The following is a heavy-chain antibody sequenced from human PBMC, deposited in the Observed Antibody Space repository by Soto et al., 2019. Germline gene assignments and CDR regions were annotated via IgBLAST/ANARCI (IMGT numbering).Heavy chain of an antibody. V-gene: IGHV3-48*03. CDR1: GFTFSSYE. CDR2: ISSSGSTI. CDR3: ARDKADRGGRRRIVVVSEDYYGMDV. D-gene: IGHD2-15*01. J-gene: IGHJ6*02. Sequence: EVQLVESGGGLVQPGGSLRLSCAASGFTFSSYEMNWVRQAPGKGLEWVSYISSSGSTIYYADSVKGRFTISRDNAKNSLYLQMNSLRAEDTAVYYCARDKADRGGRRRIVVVSEDYYGMDVWGQGTTVTVSS.